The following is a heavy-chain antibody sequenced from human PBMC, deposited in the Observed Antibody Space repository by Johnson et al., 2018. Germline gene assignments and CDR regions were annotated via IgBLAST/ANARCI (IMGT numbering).Heavy chain of an antibody. Sequence: QVQLVQSGGGVVQPGRSLRLSCAASGFTFSSYGMHWVRQAPGKGLEWVAVISYDGSNKYYADSVKGRFTISRDNSKNTLYLQMNSLRAEDTAVYYFAKGIVGHTRSYFDYWGQGTLVTVSS. CDR2: ISYDGSNK. V-gene: IGHV3-30*18. J-gene: IGHJ4*02. CDR3: AKGIVGHTRSYFDY. CDR1: GFTFSSYG. D-gene: IGHD1-26*01.